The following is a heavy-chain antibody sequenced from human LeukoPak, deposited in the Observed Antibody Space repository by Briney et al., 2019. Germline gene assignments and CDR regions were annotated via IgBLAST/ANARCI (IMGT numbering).Heavy chain of an antibody. J-gene: IGHJ4*02. CDR1: GFIFSNYA. D-gene: IGHD2-15*01. V-gene: IGHV3-23*01. CDR2: ISGSDDNT. Sequence: PGGSLRLSCAASGFIFSNYAMSWVRQAPGKGLEWVSAISGSDDNTYYAGSVRGRFTISRDNSKNTLYLQMNSLRAEDTAIYFCAKSRSGVSSCYNYWGQGTLVTVSS. CDR3: AKSRSGVSSCYNY.